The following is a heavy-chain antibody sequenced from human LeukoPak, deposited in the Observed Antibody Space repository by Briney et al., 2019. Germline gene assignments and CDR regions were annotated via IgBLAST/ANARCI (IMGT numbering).Heavy chain of an antibody. CDR3: ARDRGRIVGATRYYFDY. J-gene: IGHJ4*02. CDR2: INPNSGGT. V-gene: IGHV1-2*02. Sequence: MHWVRQAPGQGLEWMGWINPNSGGTNYAQKFQGRVTMTRDTSISTAYMELSRLRSDDTAVYYCARDRGRIVGATRYYFDYWGQGTLVTVSS. D-gene: IGHD1-26*01.